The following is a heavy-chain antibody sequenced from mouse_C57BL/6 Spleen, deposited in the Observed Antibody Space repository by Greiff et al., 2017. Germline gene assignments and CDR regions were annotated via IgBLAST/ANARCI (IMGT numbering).Heavy chain of an antibody. Sequence: VQLQQSRAELVRPGASVKLSCTASGFNIKDYYMHWVKQRPEQGLEWIGRIDPEDGDTEYAPKFQGKATMTADTSSNTAYLQLSSLTSEDTAVYYCTTNYGSSYDWYFDVWGTGTTVTVSS. D-gene: IGHD1-1*01. CDR1: GFNIKDYY. CDR3: TTNYGSSYDWYFDV. CDR2: IDPEDGDT. J-gene: IGHJ1*03. V-gene: IGHV14-1*01.